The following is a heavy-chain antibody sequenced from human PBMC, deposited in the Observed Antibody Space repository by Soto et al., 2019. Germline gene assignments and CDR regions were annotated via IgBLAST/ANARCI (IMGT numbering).Heavy chain of an antibody. V-gene: IGHV4-4*07. CDR3: ARAYGSSSSTSCYQFDP. CDR1: GGSISSYY. Sequence: SXGTLSLTCTVSGGSISSYYWSWIRQPAGKGLEWIGRIYTSGSTNYNPSLKSRVTMSVDTSKNQFSLKLSSVTAADTAVYYCARAYGSSSSTSCYQFDPWGQGTLVTVSS. J-gene: IGHJ5*02. CDR2: IYTSGST. D-gene: IGHD2-2*01.